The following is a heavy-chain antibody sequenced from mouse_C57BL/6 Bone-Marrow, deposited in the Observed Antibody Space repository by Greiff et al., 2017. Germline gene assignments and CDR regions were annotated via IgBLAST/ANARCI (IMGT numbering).Heavy chain of an antibody. CDR2: IDPENGDT. Sequence: VQLQQSGAELVRPGASVKLSCTASGFNIKDDYMHWVKQRPEQGLEWIGWIDPENGDTEYASKFHGKATITADTSANTAYLQLSSLTSEDTAVYYCTVYDGYYEAYWGQGPLVTVSA. CDR1: GFNIKDDY. J-gene: IGHJ3*01. CDR3: TVYDGYYEAY. D-gene: IGHD2-3*01. V-gene: IGHV14-4*01.